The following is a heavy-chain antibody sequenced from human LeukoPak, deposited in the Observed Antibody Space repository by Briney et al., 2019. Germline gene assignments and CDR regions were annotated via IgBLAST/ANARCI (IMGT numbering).Heavy chain of an antibody. Sequence: ASVKVPCKASGYTFTSYGISWVRQAPGQGLEWMGWISAYNGNTNYAQKLQGRVTMTTDTSTSTAYMELRSLRSDDTAVYYCARDTRITMIVVAKDAFDIWGQGTMVTVSS. V-gene: IGHV1-18*01. CDR2: ISAYNGNT. D-gene: IGHD3-22*01. CDR3: ARDTRITMIVVAKDAFDI. CDR1: GYTFTSYG. J-gene: IGHJ3*02.